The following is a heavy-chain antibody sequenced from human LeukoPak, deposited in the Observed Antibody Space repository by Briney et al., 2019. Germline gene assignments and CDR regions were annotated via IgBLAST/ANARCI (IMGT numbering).Heavy chain of an antibody. CDR2: IYYSGST. CDR1: GGSINPYY. D-gene: IGHD4-17*01. V-gene: IGHV4-59*08. J-gene: IGHJ5*02. CDR3: ARGRDYGDPIFDP. Sequence: SGTLSLTCTVSGGSINPYYWNWTRQPPGKGLEWIGYIYYSGSTNYNPSLKSRVTMSVDTSTAQFSLKLTSATAADTAVYYCARGRDYGDPIFDPWGRGTLVTVSS.